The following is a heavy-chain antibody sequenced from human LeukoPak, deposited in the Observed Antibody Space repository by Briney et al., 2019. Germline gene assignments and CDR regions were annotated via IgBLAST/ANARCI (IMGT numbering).Heavy chain of an antibody. D-gene: IGHD5-18*01. J-gene: IGHJ4*02. CDR2: INPNSGGT. V-gene: IGHV1-2*02. CDR3: ARDATWIQLWQKRYYYFDY. Sequence: ASVKVSCKASGYTFTGYYMHWVRQAPGQGLEWMGWINPNSGGTNYAQKFQGRVTMTRDTSISTAYMELSSLRSEDTAVYYCARDATWIQLWQKRYYYFDYWGQGTLVTVSS. CDR1: GYTFTGYY.